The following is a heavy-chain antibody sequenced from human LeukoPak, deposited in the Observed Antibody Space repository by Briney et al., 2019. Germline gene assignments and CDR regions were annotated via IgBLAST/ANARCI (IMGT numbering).Heavy chain of an antibody. D-gene: IGHD6-6*01. CDR1: GFTFSNYG. J-gene: IGHJ2*01. V-gene: IGHV3-30*18. CDR2: ISYDGSNK. Sequence: PGGSLRLSCAASGFTFSNYGMHWVRQAPGKGLEWLAVISYDGSNKYYADSVKGRFTISRDNSKNTLYLQMNSLRAEDTAVYYCAKRQLGHIDYWGRGTLVTVSS. CDR3: AKRQLGHIDY.